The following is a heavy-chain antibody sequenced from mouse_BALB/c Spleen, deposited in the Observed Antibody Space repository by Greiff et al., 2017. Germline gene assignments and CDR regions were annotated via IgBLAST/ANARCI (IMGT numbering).Heavy chain of an antibody. CDR1: GYTFSSYW. CDR3: ARKTMVTTLDY. V-gene: IGHV1-9*01. Sequence: VQLQQSGAELMKPGASVKISCKATGYTFSSYWIEWVKQRPGHGLEWIGEILPGSGSTNYNEKFKGKATFTADTSSNTAYMQLSSLTSEDSAVYYCARKTMVTTLDYWGQGTTLTVSS. CDR2: ILPGSGST. D-gene: IGHD2-2*01. J-gene: IGHJ2*01.